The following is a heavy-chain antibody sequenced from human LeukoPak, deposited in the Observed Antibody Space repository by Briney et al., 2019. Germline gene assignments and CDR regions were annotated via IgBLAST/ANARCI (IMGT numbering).Heavy chain of an antibody. Sequence: SETLSLTCTVSGGSISSSNFYWGWIRQPPGKGLEWIGSIYYSGSTYYNPSLKSRVTISVDTSKNQFSLKLSSVTAADTAVYYCARDSRPYSSSSAEGYWGQGTLVTVSS. CDR3: ARDSRPYSSSSAEGY. CDR1: GGSISSSNFY. J-gene: IGHJ4*02. V-gene: IGHV4-39*07. D-gene: IGHD6-6*01. CDR2: IYYSGST.